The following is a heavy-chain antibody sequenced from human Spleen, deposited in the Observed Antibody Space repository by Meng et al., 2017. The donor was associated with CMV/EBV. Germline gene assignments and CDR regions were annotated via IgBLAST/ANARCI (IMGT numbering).Heavy chain of an antibody. CDR3: ASSNILTGYPYYYYGMDV. Sequence: ASVKVSCKASGYTFTGYYMHWVRQAPGQGLEWMGWINPNSGGTNYAQKFQGRVTMTRDTSISTAYMELSRLRSDDTAVYYCASSNILTGYPYYYYGMDVWGQGTTVTVSS. D-gene: IGHD3-9*01. CDR2: INPNSGGT. CDR1: GYTFTGYY. J-gene: IGHJ6*02. V-gene: IGHV1-2*02.